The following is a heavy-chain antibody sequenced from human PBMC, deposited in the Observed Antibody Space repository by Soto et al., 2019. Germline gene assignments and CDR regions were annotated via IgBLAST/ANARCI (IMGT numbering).Heavy chain of an antibody. V-gene: IGHV4-4*07. D-gene: IGHD3-3*01. Sequence: QVHLQESRPGLVKPSGTLYLICTVPGNSMVNYYWSWIRQPAGKGLECIGRVYTDGTAIYNTSLNSRFTKSVDMARNLFSLTLNSVPAADTAVYYFAKGWFVDGYYMNHVRDIWGQGATVIVS. CDR3: AKGWFVDGYYMNHVRDI. CDR2: VYTDGTA. J-gene: IGHJ6*02. CDR1: GNSMVNYY.